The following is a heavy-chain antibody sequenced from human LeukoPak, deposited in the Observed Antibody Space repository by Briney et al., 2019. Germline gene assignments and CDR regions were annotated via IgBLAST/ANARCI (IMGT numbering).Heavy chain of an antibody. CDR1: GGSISSYY. CDR3: AGSLAAAGTGIDY. V-gene: IGHV4-4*09. J-gene: IGHJ4*02. CDR2: IYTSGST. D-gene: IGHD6-13*01. Sequence: SETLSLTCNVSGGSISSYYWSWIRQPPGKGLEWIGYIYTSGSTNYNPSLKSRVTISVDTSKNQFSLKLSSVTAADTAVYYCAGSLAAAGTGIDYWGQGTLVTVSS.